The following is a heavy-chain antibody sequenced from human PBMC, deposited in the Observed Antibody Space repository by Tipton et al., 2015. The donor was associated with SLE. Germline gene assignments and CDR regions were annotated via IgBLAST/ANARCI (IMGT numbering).Heavy chain of an antibody. Sequence: QLVQSGAEVKKPGASVKVSCKSSSNTFTNFPISWVRQAPGQGLEWMGSTSNYTGNTNYAQKLQGRVTMTTDTSTRTAYMELRSLRSDDTAVYYCARDFYYDSGPGLDVWDQGTTVTVSS. V-gene: IGHV1-18*01. J-gene: IGHJ6*02. CDR2: TSNYTGNT. CDR3: ARDFYYDSGPGLDV. D-gene: IGHD3-22*01. CDR1: SNTFTNFP.